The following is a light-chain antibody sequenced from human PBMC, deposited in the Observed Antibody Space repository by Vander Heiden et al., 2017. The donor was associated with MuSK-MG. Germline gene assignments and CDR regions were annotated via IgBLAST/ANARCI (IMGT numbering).Light chain of an antibody. Sequence: QSVLTQPPSASGTPGQRVTISCSGSSFNIGSNTVNWYQQLPGTAPKLLIYSNHQRPSGVPDRFSGSKSGTSASLAISGLQSEDEADYYCAAWEDSLNGYVVFGGGTKLTVL. CDR3: AAWEDSLNGYVV. J-gene: IGLJ2*01. CDR2: SNH. CDR1: SFNIGSNT. V-gene: IGLV1-44*01.